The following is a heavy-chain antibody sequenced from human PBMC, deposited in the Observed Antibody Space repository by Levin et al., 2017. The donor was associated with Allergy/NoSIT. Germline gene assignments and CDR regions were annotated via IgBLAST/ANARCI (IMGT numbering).Heavy chain of an antibody. J-gene: IGHJ5*02. D-gene: IGHD3-10*01. CDR1: GASISSHY. V-gene: IGHV4-4*07. Sequence: SETLSLTCTVSGASISSHYCNWIRQPAGRGLEWIGRIYTSGTTDYNPSLRGRVSMSLDTSKNQFSLKLISVTAADTAVYYCATVGITTYAVRSWGQGTLVTVSS. CDR3: ATVGITTYAVRS. CDR2: IYTSGTT.